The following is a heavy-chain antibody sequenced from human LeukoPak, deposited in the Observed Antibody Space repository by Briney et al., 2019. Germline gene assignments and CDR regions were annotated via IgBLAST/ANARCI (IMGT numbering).Heavy chain of an antibody. CDR3: ARVRGYCSSTICYRYYFDY. J-gene: IGHJ4*02. V-gene: IGHV4-38-2*02. Sequence: SETLSLTCTVSGYSISSGYYWGWIRQPPGKGLEWIGTIYHSGSTYYNPSLKSRVTISVDTSKNQFSLKLTSATAADTAVYYCARVRGYCSSTICYRYYFDYWSQGTLVTVSS. D-gene: IGHD2-2*01. CDR2: IYHSGST. CDR1: GYSISSGYY.